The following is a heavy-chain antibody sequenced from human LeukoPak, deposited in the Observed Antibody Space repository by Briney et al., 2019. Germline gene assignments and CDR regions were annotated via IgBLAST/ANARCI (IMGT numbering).Heavy chain of an antibody. CDR3: ARGYYYDSSGFPSPYYFDY. V-gene: IGHV1-69*13. Sequence: GASVKVSCKASGGTFSSYAISWVRQAPGQGLEWMGGIIPILGTANYAQKFQGRVTITADESTSTAYMELSSLRSEDTAVYYCARGYYYDSSGFPSPYYFDYWGQGTLVTVSS. CDR1: GGTFSSYA. D-gene: IGHD3-22*01. CDR2: IIPILGTA. J-gene: IGHJ4*02.